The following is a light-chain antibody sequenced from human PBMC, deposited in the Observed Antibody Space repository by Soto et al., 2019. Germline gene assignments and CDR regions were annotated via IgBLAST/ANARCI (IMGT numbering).Light chain of an antibody. CDR3: QQYNTYWT. CDR2: GAS. Sequence: EIVMTQSPATLSVSPGERATLSCRASQTINNNVAWYQLKDGQVPRLLIYGASTRATDIPARFSGSGSGTGFTLTISSLQPDDFATYYCQQYNTYWTFGQGTKVDIK. J-gene: IGKJ1*01. V-gene: IGKV3-15*01. CDR1: QTINNN.